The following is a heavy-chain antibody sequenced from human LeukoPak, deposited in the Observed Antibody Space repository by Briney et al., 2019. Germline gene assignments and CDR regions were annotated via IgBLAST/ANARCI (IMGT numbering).Heavy chain of an antibody. CDR1: GFTFSNYA. CDR3: ARDRPTGASRVFVVQ. Sequence: PGGSLRLSCTASGFTFSNYAMTWVRQAPGKGLEWISSMSSGSRYIYYADSVRGRFTISRDNTKNSLYLVMNNLRAEDTAIYYCARDRPTGASRVFVVQWGQGTPVTDS. V-gene: IGHV3-21*06. CDR2: MSSGSRYI. J-gene: IGHJ4*02. D-gene: IGHD3-3*01.